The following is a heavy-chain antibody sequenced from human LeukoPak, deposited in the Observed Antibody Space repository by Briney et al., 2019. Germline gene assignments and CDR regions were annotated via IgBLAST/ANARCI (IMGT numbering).Heavy chain of an antibody. D-gene: IGHD4-17*01. V-gene: IGHV4-59*08. CDR3: ARVGVYGDYGNWFDP. J-gene: IGHJ5*02. Sequence: LSETLSLTCTVSGGSISSYYWSWIRQPPAKGLEWIGYIYYSGSTNYKPSLKSRVTISVDTSKNQFSLKLSSVTAADTAVYYCARVGVYGDYGNWFDPWGQGTLVTVSS. CDR1: GGSISSYY. CDR2: IYYSGST.